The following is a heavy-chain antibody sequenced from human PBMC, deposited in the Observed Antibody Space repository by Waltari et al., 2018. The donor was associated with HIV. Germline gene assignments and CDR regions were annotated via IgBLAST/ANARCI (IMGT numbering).Heavy chain of an antibody. Sequence: DVHLVQSGAEVKKPGQSLKISCQGSGYSFSSYWIGWVRQMPGKGLEWIGNIYPGNSDTRYSPSFKGQVTISRDMSINTAYLQWSRLKSSDSASYFCARIRMGADDAFDLWGQGTVVTDTS. CDR3: ARIRMGADDAFDL. V-gene: IGHV5-51*01. CDR2: IYPGNSDT. CDR1: GYSFSSYW. J-gene: IGHJ3*01. D-gene: IGHD1-26*01.